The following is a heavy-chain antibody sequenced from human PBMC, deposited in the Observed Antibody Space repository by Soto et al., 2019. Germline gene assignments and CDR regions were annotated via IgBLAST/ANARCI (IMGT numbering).Heavy chain of an antibody. CDR1: GFTFRSYA. V-gene: IGHV3-30-3*01. Sequence: GGSLRRSFAASGFTFRSYAMHWVRQAPGKVLELVAVISYDGNNKYYAYSVKGRFTISRDNSKNTLYLQMNSLRAEETAVYYCARDRRVLMVFAIPPPYYFVYWGQRTIVTVSS. CDR3: ARDRRVLMVFAIPPPYYFVY. J-gene: IGHJ4*02. CDR2: ISYDGNNK. D-gene: IGHD2-8*01.